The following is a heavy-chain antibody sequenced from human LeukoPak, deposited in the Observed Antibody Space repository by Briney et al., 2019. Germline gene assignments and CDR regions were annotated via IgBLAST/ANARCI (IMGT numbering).Heavy chain of an antibody. V-gene: IGHV3-23*01. D-gene: IGHD4-23*01. CDR3: ARATPRGPIRWTMEEEVN. J-gene: IGHJ4*02. CDR2: ISGSGGST. CDR1: GFTFSSYA. Sequence: GGSLRLSCAASGFTFSSYAMSWVRQAPGKGLEWVSAISGSGGSTYYADSVKGRFTISRDNSKNTLYLQMNSLRAEDTAVYYCARATPRGPIRWTMEEEVNWGQGTLVTVSS.